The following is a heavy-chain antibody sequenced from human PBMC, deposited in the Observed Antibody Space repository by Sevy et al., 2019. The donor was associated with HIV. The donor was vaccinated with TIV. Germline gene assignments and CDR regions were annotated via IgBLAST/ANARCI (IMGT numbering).Heavy chain of an antibody. Sequence: EGSLRLSCAASGFTFNNYWMTWVRQAPGKELEWVANIEQDGSDKYYMESVKGRFNISRDNTKNSLYLQLNSLRAEDTAVYYCARRWDYWGQMGYWGQGTLVTVSS. CDR3: ARRWDYWGQMGY. CDR2: IEQDGSDK. D-gene: IGHD7-27*01. V-gene: IGHV3-7*03. CDR1: GFTFNNYW. J-gene: IGHJ4*02.